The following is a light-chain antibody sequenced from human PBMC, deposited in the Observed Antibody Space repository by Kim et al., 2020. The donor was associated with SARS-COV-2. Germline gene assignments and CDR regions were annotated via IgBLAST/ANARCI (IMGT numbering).Light chain of an antibody. Sequence: TCTLRSGYSNCKVDWYRQGPGEGPRFVMRVGTGGIVGSKGDGIPDRFSVLGSGLNRYLTIKNIQEEDESDYHCGADHGSGSNFVWVFGGGTKPTVL. CDR3: GADHGSGSNFVWV. V-gene: IGLV9-49*01. CDR1: SGYSNCK. J-gene: IGLJ3*02. CDR2: VGTGGIVG.